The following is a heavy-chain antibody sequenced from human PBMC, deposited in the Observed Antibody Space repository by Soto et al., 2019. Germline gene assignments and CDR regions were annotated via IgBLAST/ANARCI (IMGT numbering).Heavy chain of an antibody. CDR3: ARGLYISPAYFFDS. CDR2: INPKSGGT. V-gene: IGHV1-2*02. J-gene: IGHJ4*02. Sequence: QVQLVQSGAEVRKPGASLKVSCNFTGYTVRGHYLHWVRQAPGQGIEWMGWINPKSGGTNYAQKFQDRVTMTADTSVRAASMELTSLRYDDTAVFSCARGLYISPAYFFDSWGQGTLVTVSS. CDR1: GYTVRGHY.